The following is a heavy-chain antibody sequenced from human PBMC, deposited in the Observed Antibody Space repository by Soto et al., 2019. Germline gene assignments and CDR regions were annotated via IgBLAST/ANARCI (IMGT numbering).Heavy chain of an antibody. V-gene: IGHV4-34*12. CDR1: AESFNGFY. Sequence: HVQLQQWGAGLLKPSETLFLTCTVYAESFNGFYWSWIRQPPGRGLEWIGEIFHGGHTNYNPSLKIRVTISVDTSKNHFSLELTSLTAADTAVYYCARPHYDSNTFYSFFDYWDQGTLVTVSS. D-gene: IGHD3-22*01. CDR3: ARPHYDSNTFYSFFDY. CDR2: IFHGGHT. J-gene: IGHJ4*02.